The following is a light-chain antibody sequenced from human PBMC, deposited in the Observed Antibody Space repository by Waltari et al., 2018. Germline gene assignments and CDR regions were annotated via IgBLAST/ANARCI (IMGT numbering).Light chain of an antibody. CDR1: QSLSST. CDR2: GAS. CDR3: QQYNDWPRVT. V-gene: IGKV3-15*01. Sequence: EMVMTQAPATLSVSPGERATHTCRASQSLSSTLAWYQQKPGQAPRLLIYGASTRATGIPARFSGSGSGTEFTLTISSLQSEDFAVYYCQQYNDWPRVTFGGGTKVEIK. J-gene: IGKJ4*01.